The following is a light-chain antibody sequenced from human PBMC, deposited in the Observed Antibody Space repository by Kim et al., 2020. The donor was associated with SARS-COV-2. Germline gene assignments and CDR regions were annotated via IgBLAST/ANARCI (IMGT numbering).Light chain of an antibody. CDR2: AAT. CDR1: EHVSSRY. CDR3: QHFLT. J-gene: IGKJ1*01. Sequence: SLSVFSGERVTLSCRASEHVSSRYLAWYQKRPGQAPRLLIYAATTRATGIADRFIGSGSGTDFTLTINRLEPEDVAVYYCQHFLTFGQGTKVDIK. V-gene: IGKV3D-20*02.